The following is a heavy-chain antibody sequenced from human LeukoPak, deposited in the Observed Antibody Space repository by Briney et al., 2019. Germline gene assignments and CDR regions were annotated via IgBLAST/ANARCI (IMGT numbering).Heavy chain of an antibody. CDR2: ISSSSSYI. Sequence: KAGGSLRPSCAASGFTFSSYWMSWVRQAPGKGLEWVSSISSSSSYIYYADSVKGRFTISRDNAKNSLYLQMNSLRAEDTAVYYCARDFHGDGLLYFDYWGQGTLVTVSS. CDR3: ARDFHGDGLLYFDY. J-gene: IGHJ4*02. V-gene: IGHV3-21*01. CDR1: GFTFSSYW. D-gene: IGHD4-17*01.